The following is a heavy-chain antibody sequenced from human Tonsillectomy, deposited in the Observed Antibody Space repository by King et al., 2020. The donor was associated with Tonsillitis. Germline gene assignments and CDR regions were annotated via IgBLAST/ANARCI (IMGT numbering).Heavy chain of an antibody. CDR1: GLTFSDYY. J-gene: IGHJ3*02. CDR3: ATSGGYCSSTSCYLGAFDI. Sequence: VQLVESGGGLVKPGGSLRLSCAASGLTFSDYYMSWIRQAPGKGLEWVSYISSRSTYTNYADSVKGRFTISRDNAKNSVYLQMNSLRSDDMAVYYCATSGGYCSSTSCYLGAFDIWGQGTMVTVSS. V-gene: IGHV3-11*05. D-gene: IGHD2-2*01. CDR2: ISSRSTYT.